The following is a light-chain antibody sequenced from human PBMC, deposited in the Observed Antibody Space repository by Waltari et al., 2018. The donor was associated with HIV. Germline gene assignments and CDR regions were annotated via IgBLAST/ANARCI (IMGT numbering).Light chain of an antibody. Sequence: QSVLTQPPSASAAPGQKVPISCSGCCSNLRASYVSRYQQLPGTAPKLLIYDDDKRPSGIPDRFSGSKSGTSATLGITGLQTGDEADYYCGTWDNRLTTVVFGGGTKLTVL. CDR1: CSNLRASY. CDR3: GTWDNRLTTVV. V-gene: IGLV1-51*01. J-gene: IGLJ2*01. CDR2: DDD.